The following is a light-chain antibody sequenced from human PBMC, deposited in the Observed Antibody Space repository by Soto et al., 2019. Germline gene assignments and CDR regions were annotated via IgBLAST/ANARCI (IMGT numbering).Light chain of an antibody. J-gene: IGKJ4*01. CDR1: QGISSA. CDR3: QQFNSYPVT. V-gene: IGKV1-13*02. Sequence: ALQLTQSPSSLSASVGDTVTITCRASQGISSALAWYQQTPRKAPKLLFYGASSLESGVPSRFSGSGSGTDFTLTISSLQPEDFATYYCQQFNSYPVTFGGGTKVEIK. CDR2: GAS.